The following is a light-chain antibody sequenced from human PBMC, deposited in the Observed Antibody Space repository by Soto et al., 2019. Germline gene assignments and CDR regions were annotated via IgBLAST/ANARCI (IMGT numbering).Light chain of an antibody. CDR3: QQGDSFPRT. Sequence: DIQLTQSPSSLSASVGDRVTITCRASQAIGEWLAWYQQKPGKAPQLLIYAASTLQNGVPLRFSGSGSGTDFTRNITSLEPEDFATYRCQQGDSFPRTFGGGTKVEIK. CDR1: QAIGEW. J-gene: IGKJ4*01. CDR2: AAS. V-gene: IGKV1-12*01.